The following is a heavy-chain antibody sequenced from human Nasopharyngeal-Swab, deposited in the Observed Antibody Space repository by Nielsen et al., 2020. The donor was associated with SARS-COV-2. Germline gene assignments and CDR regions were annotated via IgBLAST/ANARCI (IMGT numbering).Heavy chain of an antibody. V-gene: IGHV4-39*07. CDR1: GGSISSSSYY. CDR2: IYDSGST. J-gene: IGHJ6*02. CDR3: AREVTNYDMDV. D-gene: IGHD4-17*01. Sequence: SETLSLTCTVSGGSISSSSYYWGWLRQPPGKGLEWIGSIYDSGSTTYNPSLKSRVTISVDTSKNQFSLKLSSVTAADTAVYYCAREVTNYDMDVWGQGTTVTVSS.